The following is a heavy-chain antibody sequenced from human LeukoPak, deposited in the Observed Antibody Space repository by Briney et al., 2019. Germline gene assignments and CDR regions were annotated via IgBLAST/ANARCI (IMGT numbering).Heavy chain of an antibody. CDR1: GFTFSTYD. J-gene: IGHJ1*01. Sequence: GRSLRLSCIVSGFTFSTYDMHWVRQAPGKGLEWVAVIWSDGSNKYYTDSVKGRFTISRDNPKNTLYLQMNSLRVEDTAVYHCARGLDLGYFQRWGQGTLVTVSS. CDR2: IWSDGSNK. D-gene: IGHD4-11*01. CDR3: ARGLDLGYFQR. V-gene: IGHV3-33*01.